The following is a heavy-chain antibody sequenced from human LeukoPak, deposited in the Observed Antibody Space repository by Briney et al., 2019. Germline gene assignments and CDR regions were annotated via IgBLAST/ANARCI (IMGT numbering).Heavy chain of an antibody. V-gene: IGHV3-30*18. D-gene: IGHD1-26*01. CDR3: AKGPWVGATLSLDY. Sequence: PGGSLRLSCAASGFTFSSYGMHWVRQAPGKGLGWVAVISYDGSNKYYADSVKGRFTISRDNSKNTLYLQMNSLRAEDTAVYYCAKGPWVGATLSLDYWGQGTLVTVSS. CDR2: ISYDGSNK. CDR1: GFTFSSYG. J-gene: IGHJ4*02.